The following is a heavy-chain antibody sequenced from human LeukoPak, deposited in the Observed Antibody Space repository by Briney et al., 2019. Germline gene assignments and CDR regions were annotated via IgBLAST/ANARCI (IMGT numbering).Heavy chain of an antibody. V-gene: IGHV3-30*18. CDR3: AKPPDYTAMVIVYHDAFDI. Sequence: GGSLRLSCAASGFTFSSYGMHWVRQAPGKGLEWVAVISYDGSNKYYADSLKGRFTISRDNSKNTLYLQMNSLRAEDTAVYYCAKPPDYTAMVIVYHDAFDIWGQGTMVTVSS. CDR2: ISYDGSNK. J-gene: IGHJ3*02. D-gene: IGHD5-18*01. CDR1: GFTFSSYG.